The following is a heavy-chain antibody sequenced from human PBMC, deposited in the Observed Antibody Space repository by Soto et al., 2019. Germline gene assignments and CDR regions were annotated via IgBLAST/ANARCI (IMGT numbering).Heavy chain of an antibody. CDR2: IIPIFGTA. J-gene: IGHJ4*02. CDR1: GGTFSSYA. CDR3: AREYYYEISGYYSLDY. D-gene: IGHD3-22*01. Sequence: QVQLVQSGAEVKKPGSSVKVYCKTSGGTFSSYAISWVRQAPGQGLEWMGGIIPIFGTANYAQNVQRRVTITADESTSAAYMELSSLRSEDTAVHYCAREYYYEISGYYSLDYWGQGTVVTVSS. V-gene: IGHV1-69*01.